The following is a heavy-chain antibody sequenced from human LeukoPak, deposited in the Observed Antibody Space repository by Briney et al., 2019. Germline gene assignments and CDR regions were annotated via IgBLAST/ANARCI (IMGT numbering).Heavy chain of an antibody. CDR2: ISGSGGST. J-gene: IGHJ4*02. V-gene: IGHV3-23*01. D-gene: IGHD3-10*01. CDR3: AKASYFHGSGSYFPFDY. Sequence: PGGSLRLSCAASGFTFSSYAMSWVRQAPGKGLEWVPAISGSGGSTYYTDSVKGRFTISRDNSKNTLYLQMNSLRAEDTAVYYCAKASYFHGSGSYFPFDYWGQGTLVTVSS. CDR1: GFTFSSYA.